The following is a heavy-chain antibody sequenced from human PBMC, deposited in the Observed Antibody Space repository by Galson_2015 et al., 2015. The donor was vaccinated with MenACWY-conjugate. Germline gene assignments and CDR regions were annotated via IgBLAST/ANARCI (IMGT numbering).Heavy chain of an antibody. J-gene: IGHJ6*02. CDR2: ISPGGSNT. Sequence: QSGAEVKKPGESLKISCKASGYIFPTYWIAWVRQMPGKGLEWMGLISPGGSNTRYSPSFQGQVTISADKSISTAYLQWSSLKASDTAMYYCARHPPGGRGMDVWGQGTTVTVSS. CDR3: ARHPPGGRGMDV. CDR1: GYIFPTYW. V-gene: IGHV5-51*01. D-gene: IGHD1-26*01.